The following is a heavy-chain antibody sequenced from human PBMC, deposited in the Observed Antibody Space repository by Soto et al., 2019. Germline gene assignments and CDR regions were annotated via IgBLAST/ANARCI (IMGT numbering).Heavy chain of an antibody. CDR1: GFNVSAYT. J-gene: IGHJ4*02. D-gene: IGHD1-26*01. Sequence: QVKLVESGGGVVQPGRSLRLSCAASGFNVSAYTMHWVRQAPGKGLEWVAVISSDGNHKYYTDSVKGRFTISRDTSTNTLYLQMNSLRAEETAVYYSARWEQPRFDYWGQGTLVTVSS. V-gene: IGHV3-30-3*01. CDR3: ARWEQPRFDY. CDR2: ISSDGNHK.